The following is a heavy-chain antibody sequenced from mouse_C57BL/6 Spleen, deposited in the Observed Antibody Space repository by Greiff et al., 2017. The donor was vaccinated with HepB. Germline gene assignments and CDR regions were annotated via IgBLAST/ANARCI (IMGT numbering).Heavy chain of an antibody. J-gene: IGHJ2*01. CDR1: GYAFTNYL. CDR2: INPGSGGT. Sequence: VQLQESGAELVRPGTSVKVSCTASGYAFTNYLIEWVKQRPGQGLEWIGVINPGSGGTNYSEKFKGKATMTADNSSNTAYMQISSLTSEDCAVYFCAGGIALDYWGQGTTLTVSS. V-gene: IGHV1-54*02. CDR3: AGGIALDY.